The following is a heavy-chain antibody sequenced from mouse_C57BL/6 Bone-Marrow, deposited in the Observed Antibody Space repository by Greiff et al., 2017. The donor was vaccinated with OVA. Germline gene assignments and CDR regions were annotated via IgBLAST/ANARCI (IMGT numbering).Heavy chain of an antibody. J-gene: IGHJ1*03. CDR3: ARRDYDWYFDF. V-gene: IGHV5-9*01. CDR1: GFTFSSYT. CDR2: ISGGGGNT. Sequence: EVQGVESGGGLVKPGGSLKLSCAASGFTFSSYTMSWVRQTPEKRLEWVATISGGGGNTYYPDSVKGRFTISRDNAKNTLYLQMSSLRSEDTALYYCARRDYDWYFDFWGTGTTVTVSS. D-gene: IGHD1-1*02.